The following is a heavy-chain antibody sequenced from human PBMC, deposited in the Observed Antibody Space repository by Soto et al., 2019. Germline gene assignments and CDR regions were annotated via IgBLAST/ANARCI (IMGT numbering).Heavy chain of an antibody. J-gene: IGHJ4*02. D-gene: IGHD2-21*02. CDR1: GGSISSSSYY. Sequence: SSETLSLTCTVSGGSISSSSYYWGWIRQPPGKGLEWIGSIYYSGSTYYNPSLKSRVTISVDTSKNQFSLKLSSVTAADTAVYYCARLPIVVVTAIDYWGQGTLVTVSS. CDR3: ARLPIVVVTAIDY. CDR2: IYYSGST. V-gene: IGHV4-39*01.